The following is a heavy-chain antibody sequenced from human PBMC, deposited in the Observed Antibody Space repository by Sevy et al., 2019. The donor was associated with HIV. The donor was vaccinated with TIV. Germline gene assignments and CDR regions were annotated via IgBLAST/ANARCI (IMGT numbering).Heavy chain of an antibody. Sequence: SETLSLTCAVSGGSISSSNWWSWVRQPPGKGPEWIGEIYRSGSTNYNPSLKSRVTISVDKSKNQFSLKLSSVTAADTAVYYCARDEAAGNSFDIWGQGTMVTVSS. V-gene: IGHV4-4*02. D-gene: IGHD6-13*01. CDR3: ARDEAAGNSFDI. CDR1: GGSISSSNW. J-gene: IGHJ3*02. CDR2: IYRSGST.